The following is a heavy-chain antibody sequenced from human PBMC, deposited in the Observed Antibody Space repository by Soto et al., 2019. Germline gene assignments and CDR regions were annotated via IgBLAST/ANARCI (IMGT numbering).Heavy chain of an antibody. CDR1: GYSFTSYW. CDR3: ATTRVFSPWHI. V-gene: IGHV5-10-1*01. CDR2: IDPSDSYT. Sequence: GESLKISCKGSGYSFTSYWISWVRQMPGKGLEWMGRIDPSDSYTNYSPSLQGHVTISADKSISTAYLQWSSLKASDTAMYYCATTRVFSPWHIWGQGTMVTVSS. J-gene: IGHJ3*02. D-gene: IGHD3-3*01.